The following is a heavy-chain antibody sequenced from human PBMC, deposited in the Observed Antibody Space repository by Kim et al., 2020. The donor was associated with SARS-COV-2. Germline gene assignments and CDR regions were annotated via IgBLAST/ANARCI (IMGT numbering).Heavy chain of an antibody. J-gene: IGHJ4*02. D-gene: IGHD2-21*01. CDR3: ARGPIPGGHSDY. Sequence: NHNPALKSRVTISVDTSKNQFSLKVNFVTAADTAVYYCARGPIPGGHSDYWGQGILVTVSS. V-gene: IGHV4-34*01.